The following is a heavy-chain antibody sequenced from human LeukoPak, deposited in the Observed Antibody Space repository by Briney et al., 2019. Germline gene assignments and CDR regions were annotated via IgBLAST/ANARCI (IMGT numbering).Heavy chain of an antibody. V-gene: IGHV4-39*07. CDR3: VRFSQFELAFDY. J-gene: IGHJ4*02. Sequence: SEALSLACPVSGGSVNCSSCFWGWIRQPPGKGLEWLGSIHYTGITNDNPSLKSRVTTSVDTSQNHFSLRLKSVTAADTAVYYCVRFSQFELAFDYWGQGTLVSVSS. CDR2: IHYTGIT. D-gene: IGHD6-6*01. CDR1: GGSVNCSSCF.